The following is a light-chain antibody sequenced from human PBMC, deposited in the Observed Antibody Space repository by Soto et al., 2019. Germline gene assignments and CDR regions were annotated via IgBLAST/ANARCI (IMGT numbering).Light chain of an antibody. J-gene: IGLJ3*02. CDR1: NSNIGSKS. V-gene: IGLV1-44*01. CDR3: ASWDDNLNGPV. CDR2: SSN. Sequence: LTQPPSASGTPGQRVTISCSGSNSNIGSKSINWYQQVPGTAPKLLIYSSNQRPSGVPDRFSGSRSGTSASLAISGLQSEDEADYYCASWDDNLNGPVFGGGTKLTVL.